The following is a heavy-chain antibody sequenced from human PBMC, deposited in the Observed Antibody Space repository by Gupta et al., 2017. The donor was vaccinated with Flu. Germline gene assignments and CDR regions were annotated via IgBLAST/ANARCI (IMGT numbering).Heavy chain of an antibody. CDR2: LRTYNGHT. CDR1: NYG. Sequence: NYGIAWVRQGPGQGQEWMGCLRTYNGHTNYAQKRQDRVNLTTDESTKTAYMELGRLRSDDTADYYCSTARLTRPSNGFDYWGQGTLVTVSS. D-gene: IGHD2-8*01. J-gene: IGHJ4*01. CDR3: STARLTRPSNGFDY. V-gene: IGHV1-18*01.